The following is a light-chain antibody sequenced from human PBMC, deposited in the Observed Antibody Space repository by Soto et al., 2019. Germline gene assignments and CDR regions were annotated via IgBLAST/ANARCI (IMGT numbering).Light chain of an antibody. CDR2: AAS. V-gene: IGKV1-27*01. CDR3: QNYNGAPWT. J-gene: IGKJ1*01. CDR1: QGISNY. Sequence: DIQMTQSPSSLSASVGDRVTITCRASQGISNYLVWYQQKPGKVPKLLIYAASTLQSGVPSRFSGSGSATDFTLTISSLQSEDVATYYCQNYNGAPWTFGQGTKVEIK.